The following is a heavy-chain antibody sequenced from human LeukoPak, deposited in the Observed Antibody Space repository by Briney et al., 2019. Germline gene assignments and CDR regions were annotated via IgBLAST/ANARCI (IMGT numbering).Heavy chain of an antibody. CDR2: ISSSSSYI. J-gene: IGHJ4*02. V-gene: IGHV3-21*01. D-gene: IGHD3-3*01. CDR3: ARATYYDFWSGYSNYFDY. Sequence: PGGSLRLSCAASGFTFSSYEMNWVRQAPGKGLEWVSSISSSSSYIYYADSVKGRFTISRDNAKNSLYLQMNSLRAEDTAVYYCARATYYDFWSGYSNYFDYWGQGTLVTVSS. CDR1: GFTFSSYE.